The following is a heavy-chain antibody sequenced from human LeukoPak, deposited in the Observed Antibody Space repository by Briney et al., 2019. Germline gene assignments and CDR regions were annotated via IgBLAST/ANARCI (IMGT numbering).Heavy chain of an antibody. CDR2: ISYDGSNK. Sequence: SGGSLRLSCAASGFTFSSYGIRCVRQAPGKGLEWVAVISYDGSNKYYADSVKGRFTISRDNSKNTLYLQMNSLRAEDTAVYYCAKAPHSELLLIDFWGQGTLVTVSS. J-gene: IGHJ4*02. CDR1: GFTFSSYG. CDR3: AKAPHSELLLIDF. V-gene: IGHV3-30*18. D-gene: IGHD1-7*01.